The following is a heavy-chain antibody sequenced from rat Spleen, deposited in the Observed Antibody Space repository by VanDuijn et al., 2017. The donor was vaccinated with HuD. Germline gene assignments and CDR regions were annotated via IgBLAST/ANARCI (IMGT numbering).Heavy chain of an antibody. Sequence: EVQLVESGGGLVQPGRSLKLSCAASGFTFSNYGMAWVRQAPTKGLEWVATISYDGSSTYYRDSVKGRFTISRDNAKSTLYLQMNSLRSEDTATYYCTRDTGDYWGQGVMVTVSS. CDR3: TRDTGDY. D-gene: IGHD4-1*01. CDR1: GFTFSNYG. V-gene: IGHV5-29*01. CDR2: ISYDGSST. J-gene: IGHJ2*01.